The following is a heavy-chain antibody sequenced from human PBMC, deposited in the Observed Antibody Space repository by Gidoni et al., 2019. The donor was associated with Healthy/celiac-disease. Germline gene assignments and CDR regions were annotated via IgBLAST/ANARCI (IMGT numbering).Heavy chain of an antibody. CDR3: ARGPTFGGVIASPYYFDY. CDR1: GGTFSSYA. Sequence: QVQLVQSGAGVTKPASSAKVSCKASGGTFSSYAISWVRQAPGQGLEWMGGIIPIFGTANYAQKFQGRVTITADKSTSTAYMELSSLRSEDTAVYYCARGPTFGGVIASPYYFDYWGQGTLVTVSS. D-gene: IGHD3-16*02. CDR2: IIPIFGTA. V-gene: IGHV1-69*06. J-gene: IGHJ4*02.